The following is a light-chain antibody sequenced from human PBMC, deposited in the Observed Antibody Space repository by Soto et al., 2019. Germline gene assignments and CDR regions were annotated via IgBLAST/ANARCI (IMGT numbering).Light chain of an antibody. CDR3: QQICSPVLS. J-gene: IGKJ4*01. Sequence: DIQMTQSPSSLSASIGDRVTLTCRASQSISEYLNWYQVKSGKGPKLLISGTSNLQSGVPSRFIGRDYGTKVPLTESNLLPEDFAAKYCQQICSPVLSSGGGT. CDR2: GTS. V-gene: IGKV1-39*01. CDR1: QSISEY.